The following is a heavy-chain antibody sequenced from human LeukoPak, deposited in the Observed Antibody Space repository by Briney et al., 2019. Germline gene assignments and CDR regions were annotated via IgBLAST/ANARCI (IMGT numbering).Heavy chain of an antibody. J-gene: IGHJ4*02. CDR1: GGSISSSSYY. V-gene: IGHV4-39*01. CDR2: IYYSGST. Sequence: PSETLSLTCTVSGGSISSSSYYWGWIRQPPGQGLEWIGSIYYSGSTYYNPSLKSRVTISVDTSKNQFSLKLSSVTAADTAVYYCARSIVRYFDWLPNFDYWGQGTLVTVSS. D-gene: IGHD3-9*01. CDR3: ARSIVRYFDWLPNFDY.